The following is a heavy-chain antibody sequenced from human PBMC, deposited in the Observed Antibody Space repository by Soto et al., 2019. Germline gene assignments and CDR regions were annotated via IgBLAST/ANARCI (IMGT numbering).Heavy chain of an antibody. J-gene: IGHJ5*02. Sequence: SETLSLTCAVYGGSFSGYYWSWIRQPPGKGLEWIGEINHSGSTNYNPSLKSRVTISVDTSKNQFSLKLSSVTAADTAVYYCARVRSRWQQLVRWFDPWGQGTLVTVSS. CDR1: GGSFSGYY. V-gene: IGHV4-34*01. CDR2: INHSGST. CDR3: ARVRSRWQQLVRWFDP. D-gene: IGHD6-13*01.